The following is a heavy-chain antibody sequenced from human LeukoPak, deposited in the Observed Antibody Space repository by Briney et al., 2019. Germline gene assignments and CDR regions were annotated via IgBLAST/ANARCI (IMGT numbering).Heavy chain of an antibody. J-gene: IGHJ5*02. Sequence: SETLSLTCTVSGGSISSSSYYWGWIRQPPGKGLEWIGSIYYSGSTYYNPSLKSRVTISVDTSKNQFSLKLSSVTAADTAVYYCARGGGLGANFSQPNWFDPWGQGTLVTVSS. CDR1: GGSISSSSYY. CDR2: IYYSGST. CDR3: ARGGGLGANFSQPNWFDP. D-gene: IGHD4/OR15-4a*01. V-gene: IGHV4-39*07.